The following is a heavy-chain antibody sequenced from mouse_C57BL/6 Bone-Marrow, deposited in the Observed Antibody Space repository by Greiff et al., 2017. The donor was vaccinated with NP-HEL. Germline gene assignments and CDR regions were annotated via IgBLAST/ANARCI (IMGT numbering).Heavy chain of an antibody. D-gene: IGHD2-12*01. V-gene: IGHV1-81*01. CDR3: ARPAYYSPAWFAY. CDR1: GYTFTSYG. J-gene: IGHJ3*01. Sequence: VQLQQSGAELARPGASVKLSCKASGYTFTSYGISWVKQRTGQGLEWIGEIYPRSGNTYYNEKFKGKATLTADKSSSTAYMELRSLTSEDSAVYFCARPAYYSPAWFAYWGQGTLVTVSA. CDR2: IYPRSGNT.